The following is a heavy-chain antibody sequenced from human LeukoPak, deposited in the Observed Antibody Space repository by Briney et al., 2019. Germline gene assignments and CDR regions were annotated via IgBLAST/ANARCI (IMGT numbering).Heavy chain of an antibody. CDR3: TTDPGDHYDSSGLTY. CDR1: GFTFANAW. D-gene: IGHD3-22*01. Sequence: PGGSLRLSCAASGFTFANAWMTWVRQAPGKGLEWVGRIKRKIEGGTTAYAAPVKGRFSILRDDSKNTLYLEMNSLKIEDTAVYSCTTDPGDHYDSSGLTYWGQGTLVTVSS. J-gene: IGHJ4*02. V-gene: IGHV3-15*01. CDR2: IKRKIEGGTT.